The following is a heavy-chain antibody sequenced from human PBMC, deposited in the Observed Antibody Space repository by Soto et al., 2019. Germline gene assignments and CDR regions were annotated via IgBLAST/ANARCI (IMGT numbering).Heavy chain of an antibody. CDR3: ARDREVQKFFYYSHGLDV. J-gene: IGHJ6*02. D-gene: IGHD1-26*01. V-gene: IGHV3-30*04. CDR2: ISYDGKNK. Sequence: QEQLVESGGGVVQPGTSLRLSCAASGFTFSSYAIHWVRQAPDKGLEWVAVISYDGKNKYSADSVNGRFTTARESSTNTVYLQMNRLRAEDTAVYYCARDREVQKFFYYSHGLDVWGQGTTVTVSS. CDR1: GFTFSSYA.